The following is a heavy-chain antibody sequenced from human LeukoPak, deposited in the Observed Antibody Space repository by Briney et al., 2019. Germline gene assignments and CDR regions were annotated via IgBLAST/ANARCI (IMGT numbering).Heavy chain of an antibody. V-gene: IGHV3-21*01. CDR1: GFTFSSYS. Sequence: PGGSLRLSCAASGFTFSSYSMNWVRQAPGKGLEWVSSISSSSSYIYYADSVKGRFTISIDNAKNSLYLQMNSLRAGDTAVYYCARAAYSSTWYSRYFDLWGRGTLVTVSS. CDR2: ISSSSSYI. D-gene: IGHD6-13*01. CDR3: ARAAYSSTWYSRYFDL. J-gene: IGHJ2*01.